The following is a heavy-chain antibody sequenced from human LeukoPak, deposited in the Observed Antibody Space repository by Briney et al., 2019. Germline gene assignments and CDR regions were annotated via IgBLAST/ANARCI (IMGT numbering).Heavy chain of an antibody. J-gene: IGHJ6*03. V-gene: IGHV1-2*02. CDR1: GFTLIDY. CDR3: ARADSVPAGDYHYWYMDV. CDR2: INPNSGDT. D-gene: IGHD6-13*01. Sequence: ASVKVSCKASGFTLIDYIHWVRQDPRQGLQWMGWINPNSGDTEYAQKFQGRVTMTRDTSISTVYMELSSLRSDDTAVYYCARADSVPAGDYHYWYMDVWGKGITVTVSS.